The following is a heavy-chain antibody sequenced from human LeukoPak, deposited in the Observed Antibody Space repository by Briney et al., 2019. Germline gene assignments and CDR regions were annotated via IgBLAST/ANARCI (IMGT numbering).Heavy chain of an antibody. J-gene: IGHJ5*02. CDR2: INHSGST. V-gene: IGHV4-34*01. CDR1: GGSFSGYY. Sequence: SETLSLTCAVYGGSFSGYYWSWIRQPPGKGLEWIGEINHSGSTNYNPSLKSRVTISVDTSKNQFSLKLSSVTAADTAVYYCARHGGLLWFGEFIGWFDPWGQGTLVTVSS. CDR3: ARHGGLLWFGEFIGWFDP. D-gene: IGHD3-10*01.